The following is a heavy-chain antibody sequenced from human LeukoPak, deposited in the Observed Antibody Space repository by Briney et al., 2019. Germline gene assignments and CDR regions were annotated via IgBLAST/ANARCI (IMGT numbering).Heavy chain of an antibody. CDR3: ARSGSSGYYVYNWFDP. V-gene: IGHV5-51*01. J-gene: IGHJ5*02. CDR1: GYSFTSYW. D-gene: IGHD3-22*01. Sequence: GESLKISCKGSGYSFTSYWIGWVRQMPGKGLEWMGIIYPGDSDTRYSPSFQGQVTISADKSISTAYLQWSSLKASDTAMYYCARSGSSGYYVYNWFDPWGQGTLATVSS. CDR2: IYPGDSDT.